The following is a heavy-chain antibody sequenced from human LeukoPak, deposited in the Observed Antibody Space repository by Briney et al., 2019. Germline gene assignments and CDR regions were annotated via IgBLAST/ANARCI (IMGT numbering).Heavy chain of an antibody. V-gene: IGHV3-48*01. J-gene: IGHJ4*02. Sequence: PGGSLRLSCAASGFTFSSYSMNWVRQAPGKGLEWVSYISSSSSSIHYADSVKGRFTISRDDAKNSLYLQMNSLRAEDTAVYYCARDLGPVHSGYWSQGTLVTVSS. CDR1: GFTFSSYS. D-gene: IGHD3-10*01. CDR2: ISSSSSSI. CDR3: ARDLGPVHSGY.